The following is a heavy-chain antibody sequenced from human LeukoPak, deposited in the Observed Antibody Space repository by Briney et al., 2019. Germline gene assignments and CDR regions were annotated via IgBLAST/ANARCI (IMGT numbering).Heavy chain of an antibody. CDR3: ARRDRTDSSGFAIYYYYYMDV. Sequence: SETLSLTCTVSGYSITSGYYWGWIRQPPGKGLEWIGNIYHSGSTYYNPSLKSRVTISVDTSKNQFSLKLSSVTAADTAVYYCARRDRTDSSGFAIYYYYYMDVWGKGTTVTISS. D-gene: IGHD3-22*01. CDR2: IYHSGST. V-gene: IGHV4-38-2*02. CDR1: GYSITSGYY. J-gene: IGHJ6*03.